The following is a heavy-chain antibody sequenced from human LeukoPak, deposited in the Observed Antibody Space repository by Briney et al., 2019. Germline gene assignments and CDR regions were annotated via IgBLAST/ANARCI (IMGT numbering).Heavy chain of an antibody. J-gene: IGHJ3*02. D-gene: IGHD2-21*01. CDR1: GFTFDDYG. CDR3: ARDWVGISRNAFDI. CDR2: INWYGGST. V-gene: IGHV3-20*04. Sequence: GXXLRLSCAASGFTFDDYGMSWVRQAPGKGLEWVSNINWYGGSTGYADSVKGRFTISRDNAKKSLYLQMNSLRAEDTALYYCARDWVGISRNAFDIWGQGTMVTVSS.